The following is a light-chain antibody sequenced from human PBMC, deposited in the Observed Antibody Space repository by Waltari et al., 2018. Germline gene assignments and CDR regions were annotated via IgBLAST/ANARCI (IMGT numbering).Light chain of an antibody. CDR1: QSISTW. CDR2: KSS. V-gene: IGKV1-5*03. CDR3: QQYKTYGT. Sequence: DIQMTQSPSTLSASVGDRVTITCRASQSISTWLAWYQQKPGKAPNLLIYKSSTLESGVPSRFSGSGAGTECTLTISSLQPDDFATYYCQQYKTYGTFGQGTKVEIK. J-gene: IGKJ1*01.